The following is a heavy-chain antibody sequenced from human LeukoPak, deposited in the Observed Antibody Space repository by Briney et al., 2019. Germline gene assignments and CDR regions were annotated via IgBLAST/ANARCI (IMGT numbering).Heavy chain of an antibody. V-gene: IGHV3-53*01. J-gene: IGHJ4*02. CDR2: VFSDGRT. CDR1: GITVNTNY. Sequence: GGSLRLSCAASGITVNTNYMSWVRQAPGKGLEWVSNVFSDGRTFYADSVKGRFTISRDSSKNSIFLQMNSLRAEDTAVYYCARGDFDYWGQGTLVTASS. CDR3: ARGDFDY.